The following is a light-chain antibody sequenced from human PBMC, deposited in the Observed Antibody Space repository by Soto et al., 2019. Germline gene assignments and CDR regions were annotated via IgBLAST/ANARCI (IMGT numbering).Light chain of an antibody. V-gene: IGKV1-6*01. CDR1: QTISSW. J-gene: IGKJ1*01. CDR2: AAS. CDR3: LQEYSYPRT. Sequence: IQMTQSPSSLSGSLGDRVTITCRASQTISSWLAWYQQIPGKAPKLLIYAASSLESGVPSRFSGSGSGTDFTLTISSLQPEDVGTYFCLQEYSYPRTFGQGTKVDFK.